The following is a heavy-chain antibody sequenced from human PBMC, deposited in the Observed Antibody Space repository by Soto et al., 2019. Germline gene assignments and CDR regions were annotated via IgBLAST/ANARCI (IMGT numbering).Heavy chain of an antibody. V-gene: IGHV3-23*01. J-gene: IGHJ4*02. Sequence: EVQLLESGGGLVQPGGSLRLSCAASGFTFSSYAMSWVRQAPGKGLEWVSAISGSGGSTYYAGSVKGRFTISRDNSKNTLYLLMNSLMAEATAVYYCAKAATNYGSGSYYYYCGQGTWVTVSS. CDR2: ISGSGGST. D-gene: IGHD3-10*01. CDR1: GFTFSSYA. CDR3: AKAATNYGSGSYYYY.